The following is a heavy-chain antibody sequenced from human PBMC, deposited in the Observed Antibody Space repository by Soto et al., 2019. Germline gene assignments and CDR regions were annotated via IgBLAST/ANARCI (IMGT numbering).Heavy chain of an antibody. CDR1: GYTFTGYY. CDR3: ARLRPRAAAKSSGWFDP. J-gene: IGHJ5*02. V-gene: IGHV1-2*04. Sequence: ASVKVSCKASGYTFTGYYMHWVRQAPGQGLEWMGWINPSSGGTNYAQKFQGWVTMTRDTSISTAYMELSRLRSDDTAVYYCARLRPRAAAKSSGWFDPWGQGTLVTVSS. CDR2: INPSSGGT. D-gene: IGHD6-13*01.